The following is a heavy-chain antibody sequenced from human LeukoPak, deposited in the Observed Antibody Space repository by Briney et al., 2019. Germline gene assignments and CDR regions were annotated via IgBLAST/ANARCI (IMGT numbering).Heavy chain of an antibody. D-gene: IGHD2/OR15-2a*01. CDR3: ARESRRSYCNEF. CDR2: IYHSGST. J-gene: IGHJ4*02. CDR1: GYSISSGYY. Sequence: PSETLSLTCSVSGYSISSGYYWGWIRQPPGKGLEWIGSIYHSGSTYYTPSLKRRVTISVDTSKNQFSLNLSSVTAADTAVYYCARESRRSYCNEFWGQGTLVTVSS. V-gene: IGHV4-38-2*02.